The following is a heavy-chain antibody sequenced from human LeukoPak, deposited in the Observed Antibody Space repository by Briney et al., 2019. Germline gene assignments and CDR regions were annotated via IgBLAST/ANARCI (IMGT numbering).Heavy chain of an antibody. CDR3: ARDKILQGYSSSWYFLFGWFDP. Sequence: ASVKVSCKASGYTFTSYGISWVRQAPGQGLEWMGWISAYNANTNYAQKLQGRLTMTTDTSTSTAYMELRSLRSDDTAVYYCARDKILQGYSSSWYFLFGWFDPWGQGTLVTVSS. V-gene: IGHV1-18*01. CDR2: ISAYNANT. CDR1: GYTFTSYG. J-gene: IGHJ5*02. D-gene: IGHD6-13*01.